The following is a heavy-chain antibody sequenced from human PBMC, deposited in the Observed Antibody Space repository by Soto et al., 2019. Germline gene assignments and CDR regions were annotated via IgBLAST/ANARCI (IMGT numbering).Heavy chain of an antibody. CDR2: ISSSSSYI. D-gene: IGHD3-22*01. J-gene: IGHJ3*02. CDR1: GFTFSSYS. Sequence: EVQLVESGGGLVKPGGSLRLSCAASGFTFSSYSMNWVPQAPGKGLEWVSSISSSSSYIYYADSVKGRFTISRDNAKNSLYLQMNSLRAEDTAVYYCARGYHYYDSSGYDKWDAFDIWGQGTMVTVSS. CDR3: ARGYHYYDSSGYDKWDAFDI. V-gene: IGHV3-21*01.